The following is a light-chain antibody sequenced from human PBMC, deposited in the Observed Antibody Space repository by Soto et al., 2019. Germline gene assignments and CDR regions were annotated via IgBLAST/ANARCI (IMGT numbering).Light chain of an antibody. Sequence: EIVLTQSPGTLSLSPGERATLSCRASQSVSSSYLAWYQQKPGQAPRLLIYGASSRATGIPDRFSGSGSGTDFTLNISRLEPEDLAVYYCQQYDSSPLTFGGGTKVEIK. J-gene: IGKJ4*01. CDR3: QQYDSSPLT. CDR1: QSVSSSY. V-gene: IGKV3-20*01. CDR2: GAS.